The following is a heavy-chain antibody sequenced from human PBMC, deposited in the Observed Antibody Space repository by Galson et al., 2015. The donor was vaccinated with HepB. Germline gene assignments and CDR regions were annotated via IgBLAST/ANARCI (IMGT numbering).Heavy chain of an antibody. CDR3: ARDHEVRFLEWLLNPYYYYGMDV. J-gene: IGHJ6*02. V-gene: IGHV3-30*03. D-gene: IGHD3-3*01. CDR1: GFTFSSYG. Sequence: SLRLSCAASGFTFSSYGMHWVRQAPGKGLEWVAVISYDGSNKYYADSVKGRFTISRGNSKNTLYLQMNSLRAEDTAVYYCARDHEVRFLEWLLNPYYYYGMDVWGQGTTVTVSS. CDR2: ISYDGSNK.